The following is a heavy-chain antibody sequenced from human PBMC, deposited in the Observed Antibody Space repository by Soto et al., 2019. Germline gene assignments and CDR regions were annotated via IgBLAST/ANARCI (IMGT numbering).Heavy chain of an antibody. D-gene: IGHD3-22*01. V-gene: IGHV3-30*18. CDR3: AKVPSSYYDSSGSPAY. Sequence: LRLSCAASGFTFSSYGMHWVRQAPGKGLEWVAVISYDGSNKYYADSVKGRFTISRDNSKNTLYLQMNSLRAEDTAVYYCAKVPSSYYDSSGSPAYWGQGTLVTVSS. CDR2: ISYDGSNK. CDR1: GFTFSSYG. J-gene: IGHJ4*02.